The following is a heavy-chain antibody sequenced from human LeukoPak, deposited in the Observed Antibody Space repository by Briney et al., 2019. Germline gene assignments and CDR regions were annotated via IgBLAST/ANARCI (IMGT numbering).Heavy chain of an antibody. CDR3: ARVSRDGYNYYYYYYYMDV. Sequence: SETLSLTCTVSGGSISSYYWSWIRQPPGKGLEWIGYIYYSGSTNYNPSLKSRVTISVDTSKNQFSLKLSSVTAADTAVYYCARVSRDGYNYYYYYYYMDVWGKGTTVTISS. D-gene: IGHD5-24*01. CDR2: IYYSGST. J-gene: IGHJ6*03. V-gene: IGHV4-59*01. CDR1: GGSISSYY.